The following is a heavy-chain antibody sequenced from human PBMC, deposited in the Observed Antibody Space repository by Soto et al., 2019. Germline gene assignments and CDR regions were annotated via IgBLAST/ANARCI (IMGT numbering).Heavy chain of an antibody. CDR1: GCSISSSNW. Sequence: XEALSVTCAVSGCSISSSNWWSWVRQPPVKGLEWIGEIYHSGSTNYNPSLKSRVTISVDKSKNQFSLKLSSVTAADTAVYYCARSPPDFGVVVNWFDHWGQGTLVTVSS. V-gene: IGHV4-4*02. D-gene: IGHD2-15*01. CDR3: ARSPPDFGVVVNWFDH. J-gene: IGHJ5*02. CDR2: IYHSGST.